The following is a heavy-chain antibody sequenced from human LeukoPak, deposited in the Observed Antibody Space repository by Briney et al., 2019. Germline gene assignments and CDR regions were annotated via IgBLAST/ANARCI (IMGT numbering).Heavy chain of an antibody. CDR1: GFSFSSHA. CDR3: ANEIRPNDY. J-gene: IGHJ4*02. V-gene: IGHV3-23*01. Sequence: GGSLRLSCATSGFSFSSHAMTWVRQAPGRGLEWLSAISISGDDTYYADSVKGRFTISRDNSKNTLYLQMNSLSADDTAMYYCANEIRPNDYWGQGTLVTVSS. CDR2: ISISGDDT. D-gene: IGHD4-17*01.